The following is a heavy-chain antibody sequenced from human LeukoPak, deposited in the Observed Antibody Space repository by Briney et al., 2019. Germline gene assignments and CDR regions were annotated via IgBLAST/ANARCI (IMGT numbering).Heavy chain of an antibody. J-gene: IGHJ6*02. CDR2: IIPILGIA. CDR1: GGTFSSYA. D-gene: IGHD6-25*01. Sequence: SVKVSCKASGGTFSSYAISWVRQAPGQGLEWMGRIIPILGIANYAQKFQGRVTITADKSTSTAYMELSSLRSEDTAVYYCARVAAAAGCMDVWAKGPRSPSP. V-gene: IGHV1-69*04. CDR3: ARVAAAAGCMDV.